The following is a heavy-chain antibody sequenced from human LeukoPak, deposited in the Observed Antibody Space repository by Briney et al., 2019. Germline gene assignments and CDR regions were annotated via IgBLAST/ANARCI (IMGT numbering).Heavy chain of an antibody. CDR3: ARFSGYDSFYHY. J-gene: IGHJ4*02. Sequence: GASVKVSCKASGGTFSSYAISWVRQAPGQGLEWMGGIIPIFGTANYAQKFQGRVTITADESTSTAYTELSSLRSEDTAVYYCARFSGYDSFYHYWGQGTLVTVSS. CDR1: GGTFSSYA. V-gene: IGHV1-69*13. CDR2: IIPIFGTA. D-gene: IGHD5-12*01.